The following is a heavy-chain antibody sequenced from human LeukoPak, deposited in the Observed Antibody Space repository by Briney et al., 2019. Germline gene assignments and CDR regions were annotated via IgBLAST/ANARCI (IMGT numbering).Heavy chain of an antibody. CDR2: ISGSGGST. V-gene: IGHV3-23*01. CDR1: GFTFSSYA. J-gene: IGHJ5*02. D-gene: IGHD6-13*01. CDR3: AKEGYSSSWSYNWFDP. Sequence: GGSLRLSCAASGFTFSSYAMRWVRQAPGKGLEWVSAISGSGGSTYYADSVKGRFTISRDNSKNTLYLQMNGLRAEDTAVYYCAKEGYSSSWSYNWFDPWGQGTLVTVSS.